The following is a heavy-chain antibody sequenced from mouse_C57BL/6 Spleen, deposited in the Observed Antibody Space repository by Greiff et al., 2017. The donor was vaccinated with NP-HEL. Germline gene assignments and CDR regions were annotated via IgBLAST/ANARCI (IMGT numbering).Heavy chain of an antibody. J-gene: IGHJ4*01. Sequence: VQLQQSGAELVRPGASVTLSCKASGYTFTAYEMHWVKQTPVHGLEWIGAIDPETGGTAYNQKFKGKAILTADKSSSTAYMERRSLTSEDSAVYYCTRHDYDGYARNYWGQGTSVTVSS. CDR2: IDPETGGT. D-gene: IGHD2-4*01. CDR1: GYTFTAYE. V-gene: IGHV1-15*01. CDR3: TRHDYDGYARNY.